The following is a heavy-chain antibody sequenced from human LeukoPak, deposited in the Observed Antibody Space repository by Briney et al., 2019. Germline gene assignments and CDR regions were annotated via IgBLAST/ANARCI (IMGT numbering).Heavy chain of an antibody. CDR3: ARAGIRRAGTDYYYYMDV. CDR1: GGTFSSYA. Sequence: GASVKVSCKASGGTFSSYAISWVRQAPGQGLEWMGGIIPIFGTANYAQKFQGRVTITADKSTRTAYMELSSLRSEDTAVYYCARAGIRRAGTDYYYYMDVWGKGTTVTVSS. D-gene: IGHD6-13*01. V-gene: IGHV1-69*06. CDR2: IIPIFGTA. J-gene: IGHJ6*03.